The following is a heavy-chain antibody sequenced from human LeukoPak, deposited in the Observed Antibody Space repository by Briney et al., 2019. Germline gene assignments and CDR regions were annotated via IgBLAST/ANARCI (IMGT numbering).Heavy chain of an antibody. Sequence: PGGSLRLSCAASGFTFSSYEMNWVRQAPGKGLEWVSYISSSGSTIYYADSVKGRFTISRENAKNSFYLQMNSLRAGDTAVYYCARGRGYYMDVWGKGTTVTISS. D-gene: IGHD3-10*01. J-gene: IGHJ6*03. CDR2: ISSSGSTI. V-gene: IGHV3-48*03. CDR1: GFTFSSYE. CDR3: ARGRGYYMDV.